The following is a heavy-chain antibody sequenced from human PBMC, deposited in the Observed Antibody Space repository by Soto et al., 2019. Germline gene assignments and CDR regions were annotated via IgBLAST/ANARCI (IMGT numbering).Heavy chain of an antibody. Sequence: GGSLRLSCAASGFTFSSYGMHWVRQAPGKGLEWVAVISYDGSNKYYADSVKGRFTISRDNSKNTLYLQMNSLRAEDTAVYYCAKTYYDSSGYPYLNERRSAFDIWGQGTMVTVSS. J-gene: IGHJ3*02. V-gene: IGHV3-30*18. CDR2: ISYDGSNK. CDR1: GFTFSSYG. D-gene: IGHD3-22*01. CDR3: AKTYYDSSGYPYLNERRSAFDI.